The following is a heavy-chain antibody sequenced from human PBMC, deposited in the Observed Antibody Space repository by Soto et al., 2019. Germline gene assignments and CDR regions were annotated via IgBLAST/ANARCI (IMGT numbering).Heavy chain of an antibody. V-gene: IGHV3-23*01. CDR1: GFTFKAYA. CDR3: AKDGGTSSTVFDY. D-gene: IGHD4-4*01. CDR2: ITATNGNT. J-gene: IGHJ4*02. Sequence: QLLESGGASVQPGGSLRLSCVASGFTFKAYAMGWVRQAPGRGLEWVSSITATNGNTYYADSVRGRFTISRDNSRNSLFLQMNGLRPEDSALYYCAKDGGTSSTVFDYWGQGTRVTVPS.